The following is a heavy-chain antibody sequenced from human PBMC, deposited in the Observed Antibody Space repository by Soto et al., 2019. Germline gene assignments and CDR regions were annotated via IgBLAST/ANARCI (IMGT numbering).Heavy chain of an antibody. CDR1: GVSVSSNSYS. CDR2: IYSTENT. D-gene: IGHD3-9*01. CDR3: ATDYDILTGYRNNYGMDV. J-gene: IGHJ6*02. Sequence: SETLSLTCTVSGVSVSSNSYSWGWIRQSPGKVLEWIGIIYSTENTYYHPSLLSRVTISADTSMNEFSLRLSSVTAADTAVYYCATDYDILTGYRNNYGMDVWGQGTTVTVSS. V-gene: IGHV4-39*01.